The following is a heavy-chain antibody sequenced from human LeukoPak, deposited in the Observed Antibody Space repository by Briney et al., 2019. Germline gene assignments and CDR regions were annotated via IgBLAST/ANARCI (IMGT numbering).Heavy chain of an antibody. CDR3: ARGVGDIVVVPAAIDAGWFDP. CDR2: IYTSGST. Sequence: SETLSLTCTVSGGSISSYYWSWMRQPAGKGLEWIGRIYTSGSTNYNPSLKSRVTMSVDTSKNQFSLKLSSVTAADTAVYYCARGVGDIVVVPAAIDAGWFDPWGQGTLVTVSS. CDR1: GGSISSYY. J-gene: IGHJ5*02. D-gene: IGHD2-2*02. V-gene: IGHV4-4*07.